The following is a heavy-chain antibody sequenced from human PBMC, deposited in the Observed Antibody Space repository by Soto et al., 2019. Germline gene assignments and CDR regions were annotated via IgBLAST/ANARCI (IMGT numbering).Heavy chain of an antibody. V-gene: IGHV4-39*01. CDR1: GGSISSSSYY. CDR3: ARHQSHSSSYVDP. D-gene: IGHD6-13*01. CDR2: IYYSGST. J-gene: IGHJ5*02. Sequence: PSETLSLTCTVSGGSISSSSYYWGWIRQPPGKGLEWIGSIYYSGSTYYNPCLKSRVTISVDTSKNQFSLKLSSVTAADTAVYYCARHQSHSSSYVDPWGQGTLVTVSS.